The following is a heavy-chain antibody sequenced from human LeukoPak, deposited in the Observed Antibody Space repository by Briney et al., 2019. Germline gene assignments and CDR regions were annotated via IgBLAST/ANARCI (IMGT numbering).Heavy chain of an antibody. Sequence: PSETLSLTCTVSGGSISSSSYYWGWIRQPPGKGLEWIGSIYYSGSTYYNPSLKSRVTISVDTSKNQFSLKLSSVTAADTAVYYCARDGIAVAGHNWFDPWGQGTLVTVSS. D-gene: IGHD6-19*01. CDR3: ARDGIAVAGHNWFDP. V-gene: IGHV4-39*07. CDR2: IYYSGST. J-gene: IGHJ5*02. CDR1: GGSISSSSYY.